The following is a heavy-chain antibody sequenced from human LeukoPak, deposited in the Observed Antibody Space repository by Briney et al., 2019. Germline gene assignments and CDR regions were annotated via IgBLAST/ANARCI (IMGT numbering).Heavy chain of an antibody. Sequence: QPGGSLRLSCAASGFTVSNNYMSWVRQAPGKGLEWVSVIYSGGSTYYADSVKGRFTISRDNSKNTLFLQMNSLRAEDTAVYYCARDAPRTGRYFDWLLFDYWGQGTLVTVSS. CDR2: IYSGGST. J-gene: IGHJ4*02. D-gene: IGHD3-9*01. V-gene: IGHV3-66*01. CDR1: GFTVSNNY. CDR3: ARDAPRTGRYFDWLLFDY.